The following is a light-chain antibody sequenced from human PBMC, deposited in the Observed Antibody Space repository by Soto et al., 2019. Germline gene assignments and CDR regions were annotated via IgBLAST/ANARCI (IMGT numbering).Light chain of an antibody. CDR2: EAS. CDR1: QTVSSS. J-gene: IGKJ4*01. Sequence: EIVFTQSPATLSLSPGERATLSCRASQTVSSSLAWYQQKPGQAPRLLIYEASNRATGIPARFSGSGSGTDFTLTISSLQSGDFAVYYCQQYNNWPPLTFGGGTKVDI. CDR3: QQYNNWPPLT. V-gene: IGKV3-11*01.